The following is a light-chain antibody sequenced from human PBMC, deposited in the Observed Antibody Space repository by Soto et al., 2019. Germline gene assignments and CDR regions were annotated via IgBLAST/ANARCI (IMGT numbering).Light chain of an antibody. CDR3: SSYSDTSTPVV. CDR1: SRDVGGFNY. J-gene: IGLJ2*01. CDR2: DVS. V-gene: IGLV2-14*03. Sequence: QSALTQPASVSGSPGQSITISCTGSSRDVGGFNYVSWFQQHPGKAPKFLIYDVSYRPSGVSNRFSGSKSGNTASLTISGLQAEDEADYYCSSYSDTSTPVVFGGGSKLTVL.